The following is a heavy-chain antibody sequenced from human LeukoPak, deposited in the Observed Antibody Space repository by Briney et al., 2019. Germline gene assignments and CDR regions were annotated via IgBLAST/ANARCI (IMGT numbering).Heavy chain of an antibody. CDR3: AKAPVTTCSGAYCYPFDY. CDR1: GFTFSDYN. V-gene: IGHV3-23*01. CDR2: ISVSGNT. Sequence: GGSLRLSCAASGFTFSDYNMRWIRQGPGKGLEWVSAISVSGNTYHADSVKGRFTISRDSSKNTLYLQMNSLRAGDAAVYYCAKAPVTTCSGAYCYPFDYWSQGTLVTVSS. D-gene: IGHD2-15*01. J-gene: IGHJ4*02.